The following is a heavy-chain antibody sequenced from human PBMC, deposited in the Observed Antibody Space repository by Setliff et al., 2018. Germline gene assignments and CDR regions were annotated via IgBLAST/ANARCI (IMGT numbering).Heavy chain of an antibody. V-gene: IGHV3-53*01. J-gene: IGHJ5*01. Sequence: GGSLRLSCAASGFTVTSNYMSWVRQAPGKGLEWVSVIYTGGSTYYADSVKGRFTISRDKSKNTLYLHLSSLRVEDTATYYCARDRGGTNPWFDFWGQGTQVTVSS. CDR1: GFTVTSNY. CDR2: IYTGGST. CDR3: ARDRGGTNPWFDF. D-gene: IGHD3-10*01.